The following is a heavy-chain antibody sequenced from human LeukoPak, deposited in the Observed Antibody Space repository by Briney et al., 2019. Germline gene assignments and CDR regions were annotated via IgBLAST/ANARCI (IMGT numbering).Heavy chain of an antibody. Sequence: PSETLSLTCVVYGGSFSGYYCSWIRQAPGKGLEWIGEINYNKRTNYNTSLTSRVTISVDTSKNPFSLKLSSVTAAGTAVYFCARGKAALSSGWYGVIDYWGQGTLVTVSS. CDR3: ARGKAALSSGWYGVIDY. CDR2: INYNKRT. V-gene: IGHV4-34*01. D-gene: IGHD6-19*01. CDR1: GGSFSGYY. J-gene: IGHJ4*02.